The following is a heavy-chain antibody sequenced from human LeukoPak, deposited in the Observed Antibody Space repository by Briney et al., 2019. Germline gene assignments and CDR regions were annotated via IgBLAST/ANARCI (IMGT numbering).Heavy chain of an antibody. CDR1: GYTFAGYY. V-gene: IGHV1-2*02. J-gene: IGHJ4*02. D-gene: IGHD2-2*02. Sequence: ASVKVSCKASGYTFAGYYIHWVRQAPGQGLEWLGWINPNSGGTNYAQKFQGRVTMTRDTSISTAYMELSRLRSDYTAEFFCARGGYTGYLDSWGQGTLVTVSS. CDR3: ARGGYTGYLDS. CDR2: INPNSGGT.